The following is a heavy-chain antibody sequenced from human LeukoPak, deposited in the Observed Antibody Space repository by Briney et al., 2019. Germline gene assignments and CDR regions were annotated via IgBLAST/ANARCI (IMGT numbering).Heavy chain of an antibody. J-gene: IGHJ4*02. CDR1: GDSVSSNSAA. V-gene: IGHV6-1*01. Sequence: SQTLSLTCAISGDSVSSNSAAWNWIRQSPSRGLEWLGRTYYRSKWYNDYAVSVKSRITVNPDTSKNQFSLQLNSVTPEDTAVYYCARAPLSGWNTRAGFDYWGQGTLVTVSS. D-gene: IGHD1/OR15-1a*01. CDR2: TYYRSKWYN. CDR3: ARAPLSGWNTRAGFDY.